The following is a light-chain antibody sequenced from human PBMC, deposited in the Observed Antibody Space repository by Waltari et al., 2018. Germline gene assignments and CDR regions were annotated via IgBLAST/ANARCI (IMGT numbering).Light chain of an antibody. CDR1: PRDVVDYFF. Sequence: HSALTQPASVSGPLGQSITISCTGVPRDVVDYFFVSWYQQHPGKAPKLVLYDGSNRPSWISSRFPGSTAGNTASLTISGLQSEDEAHYYCCSYSGRTRLFGGGTRLTVL. CDR2: DGS. J-gene: IGLJ3*02. CDR3: CSYSGRTRL. V-gene: IGLV2-14*03.